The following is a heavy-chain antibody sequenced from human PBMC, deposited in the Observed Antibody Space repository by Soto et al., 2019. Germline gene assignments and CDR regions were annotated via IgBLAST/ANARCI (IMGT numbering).Heavy chain of an antibody. D-gene: IGHD3-9*01. CDR3: ATGYYDILTGSNLFDY. CDR2: FDPEDGET. CDR1: GYTLTELS. V-gene: IGHV1-24*01. J-gene: IGHJ4*02. Sequence: GASVKVSCKVSGYTLTELSMHWVRQAPGKGLEWMGGFDPEDGETIYAQKFQGRVTMTEDTSTDTAYMELSSLRSEDTAVYYCATGYYDILTGSNLFDYWGQGTLVTVSS.